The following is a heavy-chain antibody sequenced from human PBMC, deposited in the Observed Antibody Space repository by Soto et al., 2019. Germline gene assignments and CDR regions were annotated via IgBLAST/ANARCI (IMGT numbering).Heavy chain of an antibody. J-gene: IGHJ4*02. CDR2: IYYSGST. D-gene: IGHD4-4*01. CDR1: GGSISSGDYY. V-gene: IGHV4-30-4*01. Sequence: SGTLSLTCTVSGGSISSGDYYWSWIRQPPGKGLEWIGYIYYSGSTYYNPSLKSRVTISVDTSKNQFSLKLSSVTAADTAVYYCAREFIQQATVTTGYFDYWGQGTLVTVSS. CDR3: AREFIQQATVTTGYFDY.